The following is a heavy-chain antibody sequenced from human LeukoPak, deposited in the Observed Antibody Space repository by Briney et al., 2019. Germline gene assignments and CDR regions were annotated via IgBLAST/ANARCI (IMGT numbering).Heavy chain of an antibody. CDR1: GYTITGYY. D-gene: IGHD1-1*01. CDR2: INPNSGDT. CDR3: ARDRHWNQGNFDY. J-gene: IGHJ4*02. Sequence: GASVKVSCKASGYTITGYYIHWVRQAPGQGLEWMGWINPNSGDTNYAQKFQGRVTMTRDTSINTAFMELSRLRSDDTAVYYCARDRHWNQGNFDYLGQGTLVTVSS. V-gene: IGHV1-2*02.